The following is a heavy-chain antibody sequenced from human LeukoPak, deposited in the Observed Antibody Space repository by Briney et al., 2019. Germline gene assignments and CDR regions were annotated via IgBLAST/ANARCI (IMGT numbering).Heavy chain of an antibody. CDR3: ARAAGDYGSGPDY. CDR1: GYTFTGYY. D-gene: IGHD4-17*01. CDR2: IIPIFGTA. Sequence: SVKVSCKASGYTFTGYYMHWVRQAPGQGLEWMGGIIPIFGTANYAQKFQGRVTITADESTSTAYMELSSLRSEDTAVYYCARAAGDYGSGPDYWGQGTLVTVSS. V-gene: IGHV1-69*13. J-gene: IGHJ4*02.